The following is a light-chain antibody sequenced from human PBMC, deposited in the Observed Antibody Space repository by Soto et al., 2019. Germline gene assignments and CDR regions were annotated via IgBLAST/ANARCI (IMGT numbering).Light chain of an antibody. V-gene: IGKV1-5*03. CDR3: QHYNSYSEA. CDR2: KAS. Sequence: IQMTQSPSSLSASVGDRVTITCRASQGIRSELGWYQQKPGKAPKLLIYKASTLKSGVPSRFSGSGSGTEFTLTISSLQPDDFATYYCQHYNSYSEAFGQGTKVDI. CDR1: QGIRSE. J-gene: IGKJ1*01.